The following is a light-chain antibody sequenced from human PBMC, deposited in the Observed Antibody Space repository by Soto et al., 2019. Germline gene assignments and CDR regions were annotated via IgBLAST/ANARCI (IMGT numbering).Light chain of an antibody. J-gene: IGKJ3*01. CDR3: QQYNNWPPAFT. V-gene: IGKV3-15*01. CDR2: GAS. CDR1: QSVDSD. Sequence: DIVMTQSPATLSVSPGERATLSCRASQSVDSDLAWYQQKPGQAPRLLMYGASTRAADIPARFSGSGSGTEFPLTISSLQSEDFAIYYCQQYNNWPPAFTFGPGTKVEIK.